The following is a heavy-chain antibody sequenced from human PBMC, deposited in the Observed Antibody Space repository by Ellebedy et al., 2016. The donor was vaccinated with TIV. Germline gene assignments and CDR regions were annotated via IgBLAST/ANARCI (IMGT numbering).Heavy chain of an antibody. J-gene: IGHJ6*03. D-gene: IGHD1-14*01. Sequence: MPSETLSLTCTVSGASISPYYWNWIRQPPGKGLEWIGYIHYSGSANYNPSLKSRVTISVDTSKNQFSLNLSSVTAADTAMYYCARQHDHQYNNYMDVWGKGTTVTVSS. CDR1: GASISPYY. CDR3: ARQHDHQYNNYMDV. V-gene: IGHV4-59*01. CDR2: IHYSGSA.